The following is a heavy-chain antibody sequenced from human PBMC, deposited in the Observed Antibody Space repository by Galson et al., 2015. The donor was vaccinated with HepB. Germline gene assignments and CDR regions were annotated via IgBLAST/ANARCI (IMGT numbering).Heavy chain of an antibody. CDR2: ISSSSSYI. Sequence: SLRLSCAASGFTFSSYSMNWVRQAPGKGLEWVSSISSSSSYIYYADSVKGRFTISRDNAKNSLYLQMNSLRAEDTAVYYCARGGAVPTPSDYWGRGTLVTVSS. D-gene: IGHD2-15*01. CDR3: ARGGAVPTPSDY. CDR1: GFTFSSYS. V-gene: IGHV3-21*01. J-gene: IGHJ4*02.